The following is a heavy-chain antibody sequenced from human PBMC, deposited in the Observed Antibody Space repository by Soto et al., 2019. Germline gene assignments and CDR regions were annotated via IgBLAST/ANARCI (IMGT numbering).Heavy chain of an antibody. Sequence: QVQLVQSGAEGKKPGASVKVSCKASGYDFSSYGISWVRQAPGQGLEGMGWISASNGNRDYAQQFQGRVTMTSDTSRTTAYMELRSLRSDDTAVYYCVRDPQRNDYWGQGTLVNVSS. CDR2: ISASNGNR. CDR1: GYDFSSYG. J-gene: IGHJ4*02. D-gene: IGHD2-2*01. CDR3: VRDPQRNDY. V-gene: IGHV1-18*04.